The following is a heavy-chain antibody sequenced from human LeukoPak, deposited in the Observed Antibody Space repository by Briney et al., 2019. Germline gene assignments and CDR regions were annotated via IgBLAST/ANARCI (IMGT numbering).Heavy chain of an antibody. V-gene: IGHV3-21*01. CDR2: ISSSSSYI. CDR3: ARDGRYYDSSGYYSLDY. J-gene: IGHJ4*02. Sequence: GGSLRLSCAASGFTFSSYSMNWVRQAPGKGLEWVSSISSSSSYIYYADSVKGRFTISRDNAKNSLYLQMNSLRAEDMAVYYCARDGRYYDSSGYYSLDYWGQGTLVTVSS. CDR1: GFTFSSYS. D-gene: IGHD3-22*01.